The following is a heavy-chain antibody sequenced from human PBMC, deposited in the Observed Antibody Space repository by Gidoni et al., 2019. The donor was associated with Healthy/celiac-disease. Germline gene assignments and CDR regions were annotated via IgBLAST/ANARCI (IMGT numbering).Heavy chain of an antibody. V-gene: IGHV4-39*01. J-gene: IGHJ4*02. D-gene: IGHD4-4*01. CDR2: IYYSGST. Sequence: QLQLQESGPGLVKPSATLSLTCTVSGGSISSSSYYWGWIRQPPGKGLEWIGSIYYSGSTYYNPSLKSRVTISVDTSKNQFSLKLGSVTAADTAVYYCAASESSNYGGYWGQGTLVTVSS. CDR1: GGSISSSSYY. CDR3: AASESSNYGGY.